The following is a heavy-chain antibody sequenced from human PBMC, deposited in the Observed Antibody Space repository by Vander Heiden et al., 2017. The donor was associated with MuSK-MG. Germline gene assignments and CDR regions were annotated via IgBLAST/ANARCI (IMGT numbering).Heavy chain of an antibody. Sequence: EVKLVESGGGLVQPGGSLRLSCVDSTFISSGYWMSWVRQAPGKGLEWVANIKKDGSEKYYVDSVKGRFTISRDNAKYSVDLEMNSLRAEDTAVYYCARPRDSGWHPFGMDVWGQGTTVTVSS. J-gene: IGHJ6*02. CDR3: ARPRDSGWHPFGMDV. D-gene: IGHD6-19*01. CDR2: IKKDGSEK. V-gene: IGHV3-7*01. CDR1: TFISSGYW.